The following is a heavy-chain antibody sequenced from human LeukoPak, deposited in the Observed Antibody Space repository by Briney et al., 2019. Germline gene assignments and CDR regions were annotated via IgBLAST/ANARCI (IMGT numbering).Heavy chain of an antibody. CDR3: ARDQGEILTGPYRY. CDR1: GFTFSSYA. V-gene: IGHV3-30*04. Sequence: PGGFLRLSCAASGFTFSSYAMHWVRQAPGKGLEWVAVISYDGSNKYYADSVKGRFTISRDTSKNTLYLQMNSLRAESTAVYYCARDQGEILTGPYRYWGQGTLVTVSS. CDR2: ISYDGSNK. D-gene: IGHD3-9*01. J-gene: IGHJ4*02.